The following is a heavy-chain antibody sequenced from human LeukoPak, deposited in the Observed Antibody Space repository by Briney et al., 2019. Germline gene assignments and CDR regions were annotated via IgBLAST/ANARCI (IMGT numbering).Heavy chain of an antibody. CDR1: GFTFSSYA. D-gene: IGHD2-15*01. Sequence: GGSLRLSCAASGFTFSSYAMHWVRQAPGKGLEWVAVISYDGSNKYYADSVKGRFTISRDNSKNTLYLQMDSLRAEDTAVYYCVRAEEKYCSGGSCYSGLLDYWGQGTLVTVSS. CDR3: VRAEEKYCSGGSCYSGLLDY. CDR2: ISYDGSNK. V-gene: IGHV3-30-3*01. J-gene: IGHJ4*02.